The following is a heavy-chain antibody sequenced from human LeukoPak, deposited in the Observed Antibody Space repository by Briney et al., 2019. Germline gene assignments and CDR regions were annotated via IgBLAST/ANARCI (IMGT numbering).Heavy chain of an antibody. J-gene: IGHJ4*02. Sequence: GGSLRLSCAASGFTFSSYGMHWVRQAPGKGLEWVAFIRYDGSNKYYADSVKGRFTISRDNSKNTLYLQMNSLRAEDTAVYYCAKATTTVTPFDYWGQGTLVTVSS. D-gene: IGHD4-17*01. CDR2: IRYDGSNK. V-gene: IGHV3-30*02. CDR1: GFTFSSYG. CDR3: AKATTTVTPFDY.